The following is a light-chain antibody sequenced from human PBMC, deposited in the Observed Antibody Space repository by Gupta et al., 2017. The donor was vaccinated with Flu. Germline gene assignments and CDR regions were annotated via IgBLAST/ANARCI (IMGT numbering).Light chain of an antibody. CDR3: QQDGSAHQIT. CDR2: GAS. CDR1: QSVSSSY. Sequence: EIVLTQSPGTLSLSPGERATLSCRASQSVSSSYLAWYQQKPGQAPRLLIYGASSRATGIPDRFIGSGSGTDFTLTISRLEPEDFAVYYCQQDGSAHQITFGQGTQLEIK. V-gene: IGKV3-20*01. J-gene: IGKJ5*01.